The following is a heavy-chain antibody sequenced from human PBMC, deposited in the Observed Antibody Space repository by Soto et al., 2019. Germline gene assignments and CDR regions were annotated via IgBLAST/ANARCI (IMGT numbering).Heavy chain of an antibody. CDR3: ARAVTWGLDV. CDR2: ISRSSTGI. J-gene: IGHJ6*02. V-gene: IGHV3-48*02. D-gene: IGHD3-10*01. Sequence: EVQLVXSGGXLVQPGGSXXLSCAASGFTFSLYSMSWVRXAPGKGLEWVSYISRSSTGIHYADSVKGRFTISRDDATNSMHLQMNSLRDGDTAVYYCARAVTWGLDVWGQGTTVSISS. CDR1: GFTFSLYS.